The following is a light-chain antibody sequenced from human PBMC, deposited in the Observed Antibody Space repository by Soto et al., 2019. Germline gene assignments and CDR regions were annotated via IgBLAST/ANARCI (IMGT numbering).Light chain of an antibody. V-gene: IGKV1-9*01. Sequence: DIQLTQSPSFLSASVGDRVTITCRASQGIRSYLAWYQQKPGKAPKLLIYAASTLQSGVPSRFSGSASGTEFTLTISSLQPEDFATYYCQQLNSYLFTFGPGTKVDIK. CDR1: QGIRSY. CDR3: QQLNSYLFT. CDR2: AAS. J-gene: IGKJ3*01.